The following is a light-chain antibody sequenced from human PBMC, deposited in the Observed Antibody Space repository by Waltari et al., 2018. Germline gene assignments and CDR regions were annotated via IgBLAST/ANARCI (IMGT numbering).Light chain of an antibody. CDR2: SND. CDR1: SSNIGSNT. CDR3: AAWDDSLKTVI. V-gene: IGLV1-44*01. Sequence: QSVLTQPPSASGTPGQRVTISCSGSSSNIGSNTVNWYQQLPGTAPKLLIDSNDQRPSGVPDRFSGSKSGTSASLAISGLQSEDEAGYYCAAWDDSLKTVIFGGGTKLTVL. J-gene: IGLJ2*01.